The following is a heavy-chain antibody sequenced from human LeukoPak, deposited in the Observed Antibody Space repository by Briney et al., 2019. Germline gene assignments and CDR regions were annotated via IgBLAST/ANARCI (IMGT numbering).Heavy chain of an antibody. CDR3: AKGGYSIAAYYYYYYMDV. Sequence: GGSLRLSCAASGFTFSSYEMNWVRQAPGKGLQWVSYISSSGSTRYYAESVKGRFTISRDNTRNSLYLQMNSLRAEDTAVYYCAKGGYSIAAYYYYYYMDVWGKGTTVTVSS. CDR1: GFTFSSYE. V-gene: IGHV3-48*03. J-gene: IGHJ6*03. D-gene: IGHD6-25*01. CDR2: ISSSGSTR.